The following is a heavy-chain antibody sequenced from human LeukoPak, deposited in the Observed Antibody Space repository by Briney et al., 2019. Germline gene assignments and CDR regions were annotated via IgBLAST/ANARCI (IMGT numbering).Heavy chain of an antibody. CDR2: ISYHGIDK. Sequence: GRSLRLSCAASGFTFSHYAMHWVRQAPGKGLEWVAVISYHGIDKYYADSVKGRFTISRDNSKNALYLQMNSLRPEDTAVYYCARAGEDVVLGPAPVGGSPYNWFDPWGQGTLVTVSS. D-gene: IGHD2-2*01. CDR1: GFTFSHYA. CDR3: ARAGEDVVLGPAPVGGSPYNWFDP. J-gene: IGHJ5*02. V-gene: IGHV3-30-3*01.